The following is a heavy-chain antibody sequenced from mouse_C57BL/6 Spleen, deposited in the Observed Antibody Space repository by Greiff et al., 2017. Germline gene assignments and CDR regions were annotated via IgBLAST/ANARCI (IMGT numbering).Heavy chain of an antibody. V-gene: IGHV5-16*01. D-gene: IGHD1-1*01. J-gene: IGHJ2*01. Sequence: EVHLVESEGGLVQPGSSMKLSCTASGFTFSDYYMAWVRQVPEKGLEWVANINYDGSSTYYLDSLKSRFIISRDNAKNILYLQMSSLESEDTATYYCARTNSPYYYGSSVEYYFDYWGQGTTLTVSS. CDR3: ARTNSPYYYGSSVEYYFDY. CDR2: INYDGSST. CDR1: GFTFSDYY.